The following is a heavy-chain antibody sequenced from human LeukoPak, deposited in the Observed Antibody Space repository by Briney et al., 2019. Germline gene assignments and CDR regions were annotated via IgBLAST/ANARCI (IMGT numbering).Heavy chain of an antibody. CDR3: ARTSGGYDY. D-gene: IGHD2-15*01. V-gene: IGHV4-61*02. Sequence: SQTLSLTCTVSGGSISSGSYYWSWIRQPAGKGLEWIGRIYTSGSTNHNPSLTSRVTISVDTSKNQFSLKLSSVTAADTALYYCARTSGGYDYWGQGTLVTVSS. J-gene: IGHJ4*02. CDR2: IYTSGST. CDR1: GGSISSGSYY.